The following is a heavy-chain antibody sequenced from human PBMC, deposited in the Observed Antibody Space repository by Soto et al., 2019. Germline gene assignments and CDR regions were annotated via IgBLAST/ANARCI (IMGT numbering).Heavy chain of an antibody. V-gene: IGHV3-21*01. D-gene: IGHD5-18*01. J-gene: IGHJ6*02. Sequence: GGSLRLSCAASAFTFSSYSMNWVRQAPGKGLEWVSSISSSSSYIYYADSVKGRFTISRDNAKNSLYLQMNSLRDEDTAVYYCARDRRNTAMGFDYYYDGMDVWGQGTTVTVSS. CDR3: ARDRRNTAMGFDYYYDGMDV. CDR1: AFTFSSYS. CDR2: ISSSSSYI.